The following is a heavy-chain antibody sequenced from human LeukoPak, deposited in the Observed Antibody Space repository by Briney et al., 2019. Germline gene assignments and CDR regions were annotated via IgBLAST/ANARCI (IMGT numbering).Heavy chain of an antibody. CDR1: GYTFTGYY. J-gene: IGHJ4*02. CDR2: INPNSGGT. D-gene: IGHD3-22*01. V-gene: IGHV1-2*02. CDR3: ASWGLRQYDSSGLDY. Sequence: ASVKVSCKASGYTFTGYYIHWVRQAPGQGLEWMGWINPNSGGTNYAQKFQGRVTMTRDTSISTAYMELSRLRSDDTAVYYCASWGLRQYDSSGLDYWGQGTLVTVSS.